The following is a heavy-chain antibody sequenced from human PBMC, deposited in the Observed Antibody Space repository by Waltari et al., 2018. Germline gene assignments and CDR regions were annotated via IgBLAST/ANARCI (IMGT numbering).Heavy chain of an antibody. D-gene: IGHD7-27*01. J-gene: IGHJ4*02. CDR1: GVSFRGYS. Sequence: QVQLQQWGAGLLEPSETLSLTRAVYGVSFRGYSWAWPRQSPGEGLQFIGEVHQSGGPNYNPSLGSRVTISLDMSKNQFSLKLTSVTAADTAMYFCARGETGNFFFGDWGQGSQVTVSS. CDR3: ARGETGNFFFGD. V-gene: IGHV4-34*01. CDR2: VHQSGGP.